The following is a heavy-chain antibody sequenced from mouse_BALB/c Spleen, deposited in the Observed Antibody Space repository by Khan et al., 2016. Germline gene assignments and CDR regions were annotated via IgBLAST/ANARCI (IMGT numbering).Heavy chain of an antibody. CDR3: ASLTGTIAY. CDR1: AFTFTDYY. CDR2: IRNKAGGYTK. V-gene: IGHV7-3*02. D-gene: IGHD4-1*01. J-gene: IGHJ3*01. Sequence: EVELVESGGGLVQTGGSLRLSCATSAFTFTDYYMTWVRQPPGKALEWLGFIRNKAGGYTKEYSASVKGRFTISRDNSQSILYLQMNTLRAEDGATYYCASLTGTIAYWGQGTLVTVSA.